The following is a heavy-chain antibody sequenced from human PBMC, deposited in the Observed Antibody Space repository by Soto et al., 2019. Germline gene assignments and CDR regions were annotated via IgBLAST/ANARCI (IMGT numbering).Heavy chain of an antibody. Sequence: GGSLSLSCAASGFTFSSYSMNWVRQAPGKGLEWVSRINSDGSSTSYADSVKGRFTISRDNAKNTPYLQMNSLRAEDTAVYYCARGEYCSGGSCYPSDWFDPWGQGTLVTVSS. CDR3: ARGEYCSGGSCYPSDWFDP. D-gene: IGHD2-15*01. V-gene: IGHV3-74*01. J-gene: IGHJ5*02. CDR2: INSDGSST. CDR1: GFTFSSYS.